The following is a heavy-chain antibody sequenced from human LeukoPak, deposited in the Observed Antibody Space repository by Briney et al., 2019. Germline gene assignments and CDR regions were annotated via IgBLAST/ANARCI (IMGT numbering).Heavy chain of an antibody. J-gene: IGHJ4*02. CDR1: GGSISSSSYY. CDR3: ARDGYNPIDY. CDR2: IYYSGTT. Sequence: PSETLSLTCTVSGGSISSSSYYWGWLRQPPGKGLEWIGNIYYSGTTYYNPSLKSRVTISVDTSKNQFSLKLTSVTAADTAVYYCARDGYNPIDYWGQGTLVTVSS. D-gene: IGHD5-24*01. V-gene: IGHV4-39*02.